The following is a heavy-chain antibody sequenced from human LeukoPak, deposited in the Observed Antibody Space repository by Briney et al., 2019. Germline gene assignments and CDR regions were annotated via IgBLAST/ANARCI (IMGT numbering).Heavy chain of an antibody. V-gene: IGHV3-53*01. Sequence: PGGSLRLSCAASGFTISSNYMSWVRQAPGKGLEWVSVLYSGGSAYYADSVRGRFTISRDNSKNTLYLQMSSLRAEDTAAYYCARSSDGDYYYYFDYWGQGTLVTVSS. J-gene: IGHJ4*02. CDR1: GFTISSNY. CDR2: LYSGGSA. CDR3: ARSSDGDYYYYFDY. D-gene: IGHD4-17*01.